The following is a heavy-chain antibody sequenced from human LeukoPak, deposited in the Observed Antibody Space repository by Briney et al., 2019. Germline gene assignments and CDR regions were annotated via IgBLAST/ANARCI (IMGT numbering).Heavy chain of an antibody. D-gene: IGHD6-13*01. CDR1: GGSISSYY. CDR3: ARTTRIAAAVDY. J-gene: IGHJ4*02. CDR2: IYYSGST. Sequence: PSETLSLTCTVSGGSISSYYWSWIRQPPGKGLEWIGYIYYSGSTNYNPSLKSRVTISVDTSKNQFSLKLSSVTAADTAVYYCARTTRIAAAVDYWGQGTLVTVSS. V-gene: IGHV4-59*08.